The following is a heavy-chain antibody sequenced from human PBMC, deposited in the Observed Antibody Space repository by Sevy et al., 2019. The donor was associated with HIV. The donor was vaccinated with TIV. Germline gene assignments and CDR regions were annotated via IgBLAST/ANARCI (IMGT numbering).Heavy chain of an antibody. Sequence: SETLSLTCSVSGGSMTSYYWSWIRQPPGKGLEWIGHIYFGGRTQYNPSLKSRVTISLDSSKHQFSLEVNSVIAADTAVYYCARVITMEGDAFDIWGQGTTVTVSS. CDR2: IYFGGRT. D-gene: IGHD3-10*01. CDR1: GGSMTSYY. V-gene: IGHV4-59*01. J-gene: IGHJ3*02. CDR3: ARVITMEGDAFDI.